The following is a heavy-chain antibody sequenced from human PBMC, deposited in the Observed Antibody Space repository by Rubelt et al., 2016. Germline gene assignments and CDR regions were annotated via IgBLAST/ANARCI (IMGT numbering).Heavy chain of an antibody. D-gene: IGHD2-15*01. CDR1: VSSNSAA. CDR2: TYYRSKWYN. Sequence: VSSNSAAWNWIRQSPSRGLEWLGRTYYRSKWYNDYAVSVKSRITINPDTSKNQFSLQLNSVTPEDTAVYYCARAVEDIVVVVAATPLGYWGQGTLVTVSS. V-gene: IGHV6-1*01. J-gene: IGHJ4*02. CDR3: ARAVEDIVVVVAATPLGY.